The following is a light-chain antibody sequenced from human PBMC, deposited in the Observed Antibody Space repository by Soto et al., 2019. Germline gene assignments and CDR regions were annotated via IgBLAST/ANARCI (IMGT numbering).Light chain of an antibody. Sequence: ESRMPQTPSSLFASVGDRVTITCQATQDINIYLNWYQQKPGKAPNLLIYDASNLEIGVPSRFSGSGSGTHFTFTISSLQTEDIGTYYCQQYDIILITFGRGTRLEIK. V-gene: IGKV1-33*01. CDR1: QDINIY. CDR3: QQYDIILIT. CDR2: DAS. J-gene: IGKJ5*01.